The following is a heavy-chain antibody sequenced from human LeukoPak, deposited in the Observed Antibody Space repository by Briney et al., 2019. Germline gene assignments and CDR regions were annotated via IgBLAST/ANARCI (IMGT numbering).Heavy chain of an antibody. D-gene: IGHD3-10*01. CDR1: GASVSSHY. CDR3: AKVWAGTNFYLDY. Sequence: SETLSLTCTVSGASVSSHYWTWIRQPPGKGLEWIGYISHRGYTDYNPSLKSRVTISVDTSENQLSLRVNSLTAADTAVYYCAKVWAGTNFYLDYWGQGILVTVSP. V-gene: IGHV4-59*02. J-gene: IGHJ4*02. CDR2: ISHRGYT.